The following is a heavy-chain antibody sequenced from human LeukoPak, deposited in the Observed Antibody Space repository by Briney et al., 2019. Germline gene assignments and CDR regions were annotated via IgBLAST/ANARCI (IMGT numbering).Heavy chain of an antibody. D-gene: IGHD2-21*02. CDR1: GYTFTTYY. V-gene: IGHV1-46*01. J-gene: IGHJ4*02. Sequence: ASVKVSCKASGYTFTTYYIHWVRQAPGQGLEWMGIIHPSGGSTRCAEKFQGRVTMTRETSTSTVYMELSSLRSEDTAVYYCARDQVVTAILDFDYWGQGTLVTVSS. CDR3: ARDQVVTAILDFDY. CDR2: IHPSGGST.